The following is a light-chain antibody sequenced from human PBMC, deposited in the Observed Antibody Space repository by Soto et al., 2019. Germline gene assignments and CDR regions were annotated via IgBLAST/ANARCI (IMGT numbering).Light chain of an antibody. CDR1: QDIRNY. V-gene: IGKV1-33*01. J-gene: IGKJ1*01. Sequence: DIEVTQSASSVSASVGERATITCHSSQDIRNYLNWYQQQPSKPPNLLIYDVSNLETGVPSSFSGGGSGTHFTFTISSLQTEDIAKYYCQQYDDLPSWTFGHGTKV. CDR3: QQYDDLPSWT. CDR2: DVS.